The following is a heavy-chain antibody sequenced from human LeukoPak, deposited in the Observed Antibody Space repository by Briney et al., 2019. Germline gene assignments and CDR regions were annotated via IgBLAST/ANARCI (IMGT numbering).Heavy chain of an antibody. CDR3: ARDYGFTGYYHDEDAFDL. Sequence: SETLSLTCTVSGGSISSGGYYWSWIRQHPGKGLEWIGYIYYSGSTYYNPSLKSRVTISIDMSKNQFSLKLSSVTAADTAVYYCARDYGFTGYYHDEDAFDLWGQGTLVTVSS. D-gene: IGHD3-9*01. J-gene: IGHJ3*01. CDR2: IYYSGST. V-gene: IGHV4-31*03. CDR1: GGSISSGGYY.